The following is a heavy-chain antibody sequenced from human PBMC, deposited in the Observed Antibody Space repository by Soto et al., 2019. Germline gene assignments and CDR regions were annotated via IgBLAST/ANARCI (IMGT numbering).Heavy chain of an antibody. V-gene: IGHV3-23*01. D-gene: IGHD3-22*01. Sequence: PGGSLRLSCAAPGFTFTSNGMSWARRAPGKGLQWVSGISGSDGVTYYADSVKGRFTLARDTSKNTLCLQMNSLRAEDTAVYYCTWRSGEYYDYWGQGTLVTVSS. CDR2: ISGSDGVT. CDR1: GFTFTSNG. CDR3: TWRSGEYYDY. J-gene: IGHJ4*02.